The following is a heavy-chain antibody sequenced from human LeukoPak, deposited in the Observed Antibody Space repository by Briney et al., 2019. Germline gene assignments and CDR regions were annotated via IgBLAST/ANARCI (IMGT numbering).Heavy chain of an antibody. D-gene: IGHD6-19*01. CDR2: IYYSGST. J-gene: IGHJ6*02. Sequence: SETLSHTCTVSGGSISSYYWSWIRQPPGKGLEWIGYIYYSGSTNYNPSLKSRVTISVDTSKNQFSLKLSSVTAADTAVYYCARDLGSWLEREDYDYYGMDVWGQGTTVTVSS. CDR3: ARDLGSWLEREDYDYYGMDV. V-gene: IGHV4-59*01. CDR1: GGSISSYY.